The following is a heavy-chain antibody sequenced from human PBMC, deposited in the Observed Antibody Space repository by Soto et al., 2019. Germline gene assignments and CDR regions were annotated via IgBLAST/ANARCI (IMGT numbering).Heavy chain of an antibody. CDR2: INHSGSI. J-gene: IGHJ6*02. CDR1: GGSFSGYY. CDR3: ARGAGSGWDYYYYGMDV. V-gene: IGHV4-34*01. D-gene: IGHD6-19*01. Sequence: QVQLQQWGAGRLKPSETLSLTCGVYGGSFSGYYWSWIRQPPGKGLEWIGEINHSGSIKYNPSLKNRVTISVDTSKNQFSLKLSSVTAAETAVYYCARGAGSGWDYYYYGMDVWGQGTTVTVSS.